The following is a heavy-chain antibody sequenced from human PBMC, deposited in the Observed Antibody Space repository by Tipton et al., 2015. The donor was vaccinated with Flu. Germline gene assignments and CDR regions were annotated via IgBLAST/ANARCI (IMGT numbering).Heavy chain of an antibody. J-gene: IGHJ4*02. D-gene: IGHD3-22*01. V-gene: IGHV1-18*01. CDR3: ARMDPYDSSGYQDY. CDR2: ISAYNVNT. Sequence: QSGAEVKKPGASVKVSCKASGYTFTSYGISWVRQAPGQGLEWMGWISAYNVNTNYAQKLQGRVTMATDTSTSTAYMELRSLRSDDTAVYYCARMDPYDSSGYQDYWGQGTLVTVSS. CDR1: GYTFTSYG.